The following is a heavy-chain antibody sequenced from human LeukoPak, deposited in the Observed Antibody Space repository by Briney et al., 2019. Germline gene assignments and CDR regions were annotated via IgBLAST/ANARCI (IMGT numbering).Heavy chain of an antibody. CDR3: AVSPILGYWFDP. J-gene: IGHJ5*02. V-gene: IGHV4-59*01. CDR1: GGSISSYY. CDR2: IYYSGST. Sequence: TSETLSLTCTVSGGSISSYYWSWVRQPPGKGLEWLGYIYYSGSTNYNPSLKSRVTISVDTSKNQFSLKLSSVTAADTAVYYCAVSPILGYWFDPWGQGTLVTVSS. D-gene: IGHD3-16*01.